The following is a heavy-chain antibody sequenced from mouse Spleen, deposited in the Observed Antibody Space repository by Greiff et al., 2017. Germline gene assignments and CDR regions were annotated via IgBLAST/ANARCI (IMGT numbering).Heavy chain of an antibody. Sequence: QVQLQQSGPELVKPGASVKISCKASGYAFSSSWMNWVKQRPGKGLEWIGRIYPGDGDTNYNGKFKGKATLTADKSSSTAYMQLSSLTSEDSAVYFCARWPVYRYDGAMDYWGQGTSVTVSS. CDR1: GYAFSSSW. CDR2: IYPGDGDT. J-gene: IGHJ4*01. D-gene: IGHD2-14*01. V-gene: IGHV1-82*01. CDR3: ARWPVYRYDGAMDY.